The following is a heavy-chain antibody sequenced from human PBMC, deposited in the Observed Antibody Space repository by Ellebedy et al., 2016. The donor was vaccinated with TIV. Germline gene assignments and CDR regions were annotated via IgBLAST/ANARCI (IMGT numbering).Heavy chain of an antibody. V-gene: IGHV1-46*04. D-gene: IGHD3-22*01. J-gene: IGHJ3*02. CDR3: ARGRLYDSSGYYYVDAFDI. CDR1: KYTFTNYY. Sequence: ASVKVSCKASKYTFTNYYIHWVRRAPGQGLEWMGLINPSGGSTTYAQKLQGRVTMTRDTSTSTVYMELSSLRSEDTAVYYCARGRLYDSSGYYYVDAFDIWGQGTMVTVSS. CDR2: INPSGGST.